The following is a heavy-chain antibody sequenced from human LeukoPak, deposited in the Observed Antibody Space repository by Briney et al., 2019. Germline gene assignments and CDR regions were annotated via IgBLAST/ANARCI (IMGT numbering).Heavy chain of an antibody. J-gene: IGHJ4*02. D-gene: IGHD3-16*01. CDR1: GGTFSSYA. V-gene: IGHV1-69*04. Sequence: ASVKVSCKASGGTFSSYAISWVGQAPGQGLEWMGRIIPIFGIANFAQKFQGRVTITADKSTSTAYMELSSLRSEDTAVYYCARVERGATDYWGQGTLVTVSS. CDR3: ARVERGATDY. CDR2: IIPIFGIA.